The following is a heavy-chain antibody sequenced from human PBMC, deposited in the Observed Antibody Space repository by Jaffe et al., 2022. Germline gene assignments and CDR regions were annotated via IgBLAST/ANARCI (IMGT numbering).Heavy chain of an antibody. V-gene: IGHV4-4*02. CDR1: GGSISSSNW. CDR3: ARNNYDYVWGSYRNHQDLFDY. D-gene: IGHD3-16*02. J-gene: IGHJ4*02. Sequence: QVQLQESGPGLVKPSGTLSLTCAVSGGSISSSNWWSWIRQPPGKGLEWIGEIYHSGSTNYNPSLKSRVTISVDKSKNQFSLKLSSVTAADTAVYYCARNNYDYVWGSYRNHQDLFDYWGQGTLVTVSS. CDR2: IYHSGST.